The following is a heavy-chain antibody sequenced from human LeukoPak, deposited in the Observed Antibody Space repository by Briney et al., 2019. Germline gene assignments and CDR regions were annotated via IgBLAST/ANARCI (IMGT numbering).Heavy chain of an antibody. J-gene: IGHJ4*02. CDR2: IRKDGSNQ. D-gene: IGHD1-26*01. V-gene: IGHV3-30*02. CDR1: GFIFSNYA. CDR3: AKDITESGSYDFDY. Sequence: PGGTLRLSCAASGFIFSNYAMTWVRQAPGKGLEWVAFIRKDGSNQFYADSVKGRFTISRDNSKNTVYLQMNSLRPEDTALYHCAKDITESGSYDFDYWGQGILVTVSS.